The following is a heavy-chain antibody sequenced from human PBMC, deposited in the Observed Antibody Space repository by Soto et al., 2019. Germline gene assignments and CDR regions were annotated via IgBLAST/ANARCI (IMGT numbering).Heavy chain of an antibody. J-gene: IGHJ5*02. CDR1: GGSISHYY. CDR2: AYYSGST. D-gene: IGHD2-8*01. Sequence: SSETLSLTCTVSGGSISHYYWGWIRQSPGKGLEWIGYAYYSGSTDYNPSLKSRVTMSVDTSKNQVSLKLNSVTTADTAVYYCARDRSTYGGGGTGEVKENWFDPWGPGTLVTVSS. CDR3: ARDRSTYGGGGTGEVKENWFDP. V-gene: IGHV4-59*01.